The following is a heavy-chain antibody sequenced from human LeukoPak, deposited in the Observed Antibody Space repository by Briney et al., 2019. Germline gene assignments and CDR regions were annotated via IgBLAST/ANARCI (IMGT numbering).Heavy chain of an antibody. CDR2: ISSSSSYI. J-gene: IGHJ4*02. CDR1: GFTFSSYS. V-gene: IGHV3-21*01. D-gene: IGHD6-13*01. CDR3: ARGTWQQLYDY. Sequence: GGSLRLSCAASGFTFSSYSMNWVRQAPGKGLEWVSSISSSSSYIYYADSVKGRFTISRDNAKNSPYLQMNSLRAEDTAVYYCARGTWQQLYDYWGQGTLVTVSS.